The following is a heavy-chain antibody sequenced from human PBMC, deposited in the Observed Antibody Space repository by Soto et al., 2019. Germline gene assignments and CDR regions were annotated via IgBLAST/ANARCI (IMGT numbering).Heavy chain of an antibody. CDR2: FSAYNGNT. J-gene: IGHJ6*02. CDR3: ARDVYKDYYDSSGINYYYYGMDV. CDR1: GYTFTSYG. D-gene: IGHD3-22*01. Sequence: ASVKVSCKASGYTFTSYGISWVRQAPGQGLEWMGWFSAYNGNTNYAQKLQGRVTMTTDTSTSTAYMELRSLRSDDTAVYYCARDVYKDYYDSSGINYYYYGMDVWGQGTTVTVSS. V-gene: IGHV1-18*01.